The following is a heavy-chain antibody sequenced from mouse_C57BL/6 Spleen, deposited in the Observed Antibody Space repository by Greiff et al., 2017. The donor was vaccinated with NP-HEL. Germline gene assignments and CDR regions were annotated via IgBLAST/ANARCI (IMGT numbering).Heavy chain of an antibody. CDR3: ERAGLTGHFDY. Sequence: EVMLVESGGGLVQPGSSMKLSCTASGFTFSDYYMHWVRQVPEKGLEWVANINYDGSSTYYLDSLKSRFIISRDNAKNILYLQMSSLKSEDTATYYCERAGLTGHFDYWGKGTTLTVSS. J-gene: IGHJ2*01. D-gene: IGHD4-1*01. V-gene: IGHV5-16*01. CDR2: INYDGSST. CDR1: GFTFSDYY.